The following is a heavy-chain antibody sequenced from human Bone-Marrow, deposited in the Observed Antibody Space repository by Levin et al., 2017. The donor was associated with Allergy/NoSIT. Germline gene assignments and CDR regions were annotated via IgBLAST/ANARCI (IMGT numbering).Heavy chain of an antibody. D-gene: IGHD2-21*02. CDR3: ARQSSLRYCEADCWHFEF. J-gene: IGHJ4*02. V-gene: IGHV5-51*01. CDR1: DYNFNDNW. Sequence: GESLKISCTSSDYNFNDNWIGWVRQVPGKGLEWLGVIYPGDSDTRYSPSFEGQVTISADKSKKTAYLQWGSRRASDTGKYYCARQSSLRYCEADCWHFEFWGQGTLVFVSS. CDR2: IYPGDSDT.